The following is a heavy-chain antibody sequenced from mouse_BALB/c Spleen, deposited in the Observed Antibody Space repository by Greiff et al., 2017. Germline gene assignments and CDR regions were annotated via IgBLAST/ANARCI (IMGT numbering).Heavy chain of an antibody. CDR1: GYAFTNYL. V-gene: IGHV1-54*01. CDR2: INPGSGGT. Sequence: QVQLQQSGAELVRPGTSVKVSCKASGYAFTNYLIEWVKQRPGQGLEWIGVINPGSGGTNYNEKFKGKATLTADKSSSTAYMQLSSLTSDDSAVYFCARSYYGYRYFDVWGAGSTVTVSS. J-gene: IGHJ1*01. CDR3: ARSYYGYRYFDV. D-gene: IGHD1-1*01.